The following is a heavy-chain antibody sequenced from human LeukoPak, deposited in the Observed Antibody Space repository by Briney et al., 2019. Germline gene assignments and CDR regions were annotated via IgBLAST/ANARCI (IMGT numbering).Heavy chain of an antibody. CDR3: ARGLGYCTSTTCLLPFDY. V-gene: IGHV3-53*01. CDR2: IYSGGST. D-gene: IGHD2-2*01. Sequence: DPGGSLRLSCAASGFTVSTYYMTWVRQAPGKGLECVSVIYSGGSTYYADSVKGRFTVSRDNSKNTLYLQMNSLRDEDTAMYYCARGLGYCTSTTCLLPFDYWGQGTLVTVSS. CDR1: GFTVSTYY. J-gene: IGHJ4*02.